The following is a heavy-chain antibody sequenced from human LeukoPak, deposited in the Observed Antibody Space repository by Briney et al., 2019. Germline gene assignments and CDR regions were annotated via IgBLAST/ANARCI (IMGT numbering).Heavy chain of an antibody. CDR2: IIPILGIA. CDR1: GGTFSSYA. D-gene: IGHD1-26*01. V-gene: IGHV1-69*04. CDR3: ARDAGEGDSENWFDP. J-gene: IGHJ5*02. Sequence: PVASVKVSCKASGGTFSSYAISWVRQAPGQGLEWMGRIIPILGIANYAQKFQGRVTITADKSTSTDYMELSSLRSEDTAVYYCARDAGEGDSENWFDPWGQGTLVTVSS.